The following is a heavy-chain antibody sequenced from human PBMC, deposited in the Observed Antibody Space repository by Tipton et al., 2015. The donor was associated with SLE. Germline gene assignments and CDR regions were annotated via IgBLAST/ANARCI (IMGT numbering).Heavy chain of an antibody. D-gene: IGHD1-14*01. V-gene: IGHV4-39*07. CDR2: IYPTGNS. J-gene: IGHJ4*02. Sequence: TLSLTCSVSGDSITTTNYFWGWIRQPPGKGLEWLAIIYPTGNSYFNPSLKSRVTIALDTSKNQFSLKLSSVTAADTAVYYCARANRKYSFDYWGQGTLVTVSS. CDR3: ARANRKYSFDY. CDR1: GDSITTTNYF.